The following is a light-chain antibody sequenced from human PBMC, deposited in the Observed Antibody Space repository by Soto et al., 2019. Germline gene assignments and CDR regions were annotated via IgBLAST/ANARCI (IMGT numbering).Light chain of an antibody. CDR3: SSYASSGTLVL. Sequence: QSALTQPASVSGSPGQSITISCTGTTSDVGGHNRVSWYQQHPGKAPKLMIFDVSNRPSGVSNRFSGSKSGNTASLTISGLQAEDEADYYCSSYASSGTLVLFGGGTKLTVL. CDR2: DVS. CDR1: TSDVGGHNR. J-gene: IGLJ3*02. V-gene: IGLV2-14*01.